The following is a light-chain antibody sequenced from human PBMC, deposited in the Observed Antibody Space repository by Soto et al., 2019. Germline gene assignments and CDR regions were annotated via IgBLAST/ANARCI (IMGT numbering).Light chain of an antibody. Sequence: EIVLTQSPGTLSLSPGERATLSCRASQSVSSSYLAWYQQKPGQAPRLLIYGASSRATGIPDRFSGSGSGTDFTLTISRLXXXXFXVYFCQQYVTSPRTFGQGTKLEIK. CDR1: QSVSSSY. CDR3: QQYVTSPRT. V-gene: IGKV3-20*01. CDR2: GAS. J-gene: IGKJ2*02.